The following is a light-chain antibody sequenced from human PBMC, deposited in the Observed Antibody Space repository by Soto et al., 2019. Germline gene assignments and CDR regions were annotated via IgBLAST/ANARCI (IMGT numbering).Light chain of an antibody. J-gene: IGKJ1*01. Sequence: EVALTQSPGTLSLSPGARATLSCRASQNIANDYLTWYHQKPGQAPRVLIYDASPRATGIPDRLSGSGFGTDFPLTISRLEPEDFAMYYCQQYGSSPWTFGQGTQVEI. CDR1: QNIANDY. V-gene: IGKV3-20*01. CDR2: DAS. CDR3: QQYGSSPWT.